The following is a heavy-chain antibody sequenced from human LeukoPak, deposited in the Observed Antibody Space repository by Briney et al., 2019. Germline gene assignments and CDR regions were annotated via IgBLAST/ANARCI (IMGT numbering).Heavy chain of an antibody. J-gene: IGHJ4*02. CDR1: RFTFSSYS. CDR3: AKDQRDYFDY. Sequence: GGSLRLSCAASRFTFSSYSMNWVRQAPGKGLEWVSSISSSGSYIYYADSVKGRFTISRDNSKNTLYLQMNSLRAEDTAVYYCAKDQRDYFDYWGQGTLVTVSS. V-gene: IGHV3-21*01. CDR2: ISSSGSYI.